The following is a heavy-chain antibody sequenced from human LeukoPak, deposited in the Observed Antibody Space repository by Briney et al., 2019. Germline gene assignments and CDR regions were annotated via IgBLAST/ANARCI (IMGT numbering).Heavy chain of an antibody. V-gene: IGHV4-34*01. CDR2: INHSGST. Sequence: SETLSLTCAVYGGSFSGYYWSWIRQPPGKGLEWIGEINHSGSTNYNPTLKSRVTISVDTSKNQFSLKLSSVTAADTAVYYCARKSKEYCSSTSCYVLGHWFDPWGQGTLVTVSS. CDR3: ARKSKEYCSSTSCYVLGHWFDP. CDR1: GGSFSGYY. D-gene: IGHD2-2*01. J-gene: IGHJ5*02.